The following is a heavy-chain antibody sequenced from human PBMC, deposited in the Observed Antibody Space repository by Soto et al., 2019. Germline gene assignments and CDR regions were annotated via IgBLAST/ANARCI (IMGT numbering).Heavy chain of an antibody. J-gene: IGHJ4*02. V-gene: IGHV3-21*01. CDR2: ISSSSSYV. D-gene: IGHD6-19*01. CDR3: ARDDSSGPYYFDY. CDR1: GFTFSSYS. Sequence: LRLSCAASGFTFSSYSMNWVRQAPGKGLEWVSSISSSSSYVYYADSVKGRFAISRDNAKNSLYLQMNSLRAEDTAVYYCARDDSSGPYYFDYWGQGTLVTVS.